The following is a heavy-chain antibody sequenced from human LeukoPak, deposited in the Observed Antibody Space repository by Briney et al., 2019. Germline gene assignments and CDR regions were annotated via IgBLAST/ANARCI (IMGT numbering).Heavy chain of an antibody. D-gene: IGHD6-19*01. V-gene: IGHV4-34*01. CDR1: GGSFSGYY. Sequence: SETLSLTCAVYGGSFSGYYWSWIRQPPGKGLEWIGEINHSGSTNYSPSLKSRVTISVDTSKNQFSLKLSSVTAADTAVYYCARSEYSSGWYSSWGQGTLVTVSS. CDR2: INHSGST. J-gene: IGHJ4*02. CDR3: ARSEYSSGWYSS.